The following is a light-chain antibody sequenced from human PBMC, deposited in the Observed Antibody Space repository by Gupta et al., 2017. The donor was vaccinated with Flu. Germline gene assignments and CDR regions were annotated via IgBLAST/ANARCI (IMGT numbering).Light chain of an antibody. Sequence: DVVMTQSPLYLPVTLGQPASISCRSSQSLGDSDGNTYLNWFQQRPGQAPRRLIYKVSNRDAGVSDRFSGSGCGNDLALKISRGEEEDVGVYYCGQHTHCPQFTFGHGTKVDIK. V-gene: IGKV2-30*01. J-gene: IGKJ3*01. CDR1: QSLGDSDGNTY. CDR2: KVS. CDR3: GQHTHCPQFT.